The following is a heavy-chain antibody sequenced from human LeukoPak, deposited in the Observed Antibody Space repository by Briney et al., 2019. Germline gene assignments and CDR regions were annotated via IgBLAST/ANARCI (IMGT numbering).Heavy chain of an antibody. CDR3: ARSSGGSWGDLDY. J-gene: IGHJ4*02. CDR2: IYPGDSDT. Sequence: HGESLKISCKGSGYSFTSYWIAWVRQMPGKGLEWMGIIYPGDSDTRYSPSFQGQVTISADKSISTAYLQWSSLKASDNAMYYCARSSGGSWGDLDYWGQGTLVTVSS. CDR1: GYSFTSYW. D-gene: IGHD2-15*01. V-gene: IGHV5-51*01.